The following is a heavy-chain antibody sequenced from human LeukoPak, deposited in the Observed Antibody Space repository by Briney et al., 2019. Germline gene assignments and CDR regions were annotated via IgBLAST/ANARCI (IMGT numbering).Heavy chain of an antibody. V-gene: IGHV3-30-3*01. CDR1: GFTFSSYA. CDR2: ISYDGSNK. CDR3: AREEDY. J-gene: IGHJ4*02. Sequence: GGSLRLSCAASGFTFSSYAMHWVRQAPGKGLEWVSVISYDGSNKYYADSVKGRFTISRDNSKNTLYLQMNSLRAEDTAVYYCAREEDYWGKGPLATVS.